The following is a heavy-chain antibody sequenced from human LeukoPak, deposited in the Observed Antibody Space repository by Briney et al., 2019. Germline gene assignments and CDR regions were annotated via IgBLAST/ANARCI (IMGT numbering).Heavy chain of an antibody. V-gene: IGHV4-39*07. D-gene: IGHD4-17*01. J-gene: IGHJ4*02. CDR3: ARIPTVTFFDY. CDR2: IYYSEST. Sequence: SETLSLTCTVSGGSISSSSYYWGWIRQPPGKGLEWIGSIYYSESTYQNPSLKSRVTISVDTSKNQFSLKLSSVTAADTAVYYCARIPTVTFFDYWGRGTLVTVSS. CDR1: GGSISSSSYY.